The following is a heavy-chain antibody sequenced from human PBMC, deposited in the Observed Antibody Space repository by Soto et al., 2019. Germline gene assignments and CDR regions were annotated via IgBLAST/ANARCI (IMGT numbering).Heavy chain of an antibody. CDR3: ASLPQGYYDRSGRLVDY. CDR2: VSAGGSDI. V-gene: IGHV3-11*01. D-gene: IGHD3-22*01. J-gene: IGHJ4*01. CDR1: GFTFSDYY. Sequence: QVQLVESGGGLVKPGGSLRLSCASSGFTFSDYYMSWIRQAPGKGLEWVAYVSAGGSDIYYGGSVKGRFTVSRDNTKKSRYLQMSNLRADDTAIYYCASLPQGYYDRSGRLVDYWGHRTLVTVSS.